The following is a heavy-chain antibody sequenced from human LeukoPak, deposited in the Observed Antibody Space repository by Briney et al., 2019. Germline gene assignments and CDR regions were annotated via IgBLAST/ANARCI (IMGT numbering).Heavy chain of an antibody. CDR1: GYTFTGYY. J-gene: IGHJ4*02. CDR3: ARRPPSPKDTAMFQFDY. CDR2: INPNSGGT. D-gene: IGHD5-18*01. V-gene: IGHV1-2*02. Sequence: ASVKVSCKASGYTFTGYYMHWVRQAPGQGLEWMGWINPNSGGTNYAQKFQGRVTMTRDTSISTAYMELSRLRSDDTAVYYCARRPPSPKDTAMFQFDYWGQGTLVTVSS.